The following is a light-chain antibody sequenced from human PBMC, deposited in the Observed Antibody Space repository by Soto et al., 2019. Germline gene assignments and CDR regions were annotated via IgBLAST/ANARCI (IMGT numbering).Light chain of an antibody. CDR3: QKYNSAPWT. V-gene: IGKV1-27*01. Sequence: DIQMTQSPSSLSVSVGDRVTITCRASQGISNYLAWYQQKPGTVPKLLISAASTLQTGVPSRFSGGGSGTDFTLTISSLQPEDVATYYCQKYNSAPWTFGQGTKAAI. CDR1: QGISNY. CDR2: AAS. J-gene: IGKJ1*01.